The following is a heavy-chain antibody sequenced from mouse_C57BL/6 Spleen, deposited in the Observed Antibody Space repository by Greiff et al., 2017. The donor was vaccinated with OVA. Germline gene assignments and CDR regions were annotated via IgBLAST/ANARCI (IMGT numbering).Heavy chain of an antibody. CDR1: GYTFTSYG. CDR2: IYPRSGNT. Sequence: VQLQQSGAELARPGASVKLSCKASGYTFTSYGISWVKQRTGQGLEWIGEIYPRSGNTYYNEKFKGKATLTADKSSSTAYMELRSLTSEDSAVYFCARGGYGSSYYAMDYWGQGTSVTVSS. J-gene: IGHJ4*01. V-gene: IGHV1-81*01. D-gene: IGHD1-1*01. CDR3: ARGGYGSSYYAMDY.